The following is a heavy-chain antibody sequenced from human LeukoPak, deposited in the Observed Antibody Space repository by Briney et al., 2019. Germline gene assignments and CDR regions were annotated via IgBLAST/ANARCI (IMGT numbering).Heavy chain of an antibody. Sequence: GGSLRLSCAASGFTFSSYGMHWVRQAPGKGLEWVAVISYDGSNKYYADSVKGRFTISRDNSKNTLYLQMNSLRAEDTAVYYCAIARAHDSSGYYWGQGTLVTVSS. J-gene: IGHJ4*02. CDR3: AIARAHDSSGYY. CDR2: ISYDGSNK. CDR1: GFTFSSYG. V-gene: IGHV3-30*03. D-gene: IGHD3-22*01.